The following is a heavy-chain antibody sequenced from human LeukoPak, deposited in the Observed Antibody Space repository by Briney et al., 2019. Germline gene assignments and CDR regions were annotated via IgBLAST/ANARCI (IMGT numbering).Heavy chain of an antibody. CDR3: AIDRYVSGTYYLSV. D-gene: IGHD3-10*01. Sequence: GGSLRLSCVASGFTFSSYAMSWVRQAPGKGLEWVSVIRGSGFTTFYTDSVKGRFTISRDNSKNTLYLQMNSLGAADTAVYYCAIDRYVSGTYYLSVWGQGTLVTVSS. CDR2: IRGSGFTT. J-gene: IGHJ4*02. V-gene: IGHV3-23*01. CDR1: GFTFSSYA.